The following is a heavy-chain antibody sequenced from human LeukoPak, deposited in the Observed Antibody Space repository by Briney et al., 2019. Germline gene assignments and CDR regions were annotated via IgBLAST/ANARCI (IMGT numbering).Heavy chain of an antibody. J-gene: IGHJ3*02. V-gene: IGHV3-30-3*01. CDR2: ISYDGSNK. CDR3: ARGGQWLVVDAFDI. CDR1: GFTFSSYA. Sequence: PGGSLRLSCAASGFTFSSYAMHWVRQAPGKGLEWVAVISYDGSNKYYADSVKGRFTISRDNSKNTLYLQMNSLRAEDTAVYYCARGGQWLVVDAFDIWGQGTMVTVSS. D-gene: IGHD6-19*01.